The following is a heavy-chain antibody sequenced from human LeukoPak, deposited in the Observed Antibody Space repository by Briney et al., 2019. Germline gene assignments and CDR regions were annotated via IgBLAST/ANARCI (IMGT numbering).Heavy chain of an antibody. J-gene: IGHJ4*02. CDR2: ISSSSSYI. D-gene: IGHD1-20*01. Sequence: GGSLRLSCAASGFTFSSYSMNWVRQAPGKGLEWVSSISSSSSYIYYADSVKGRFTISRDNAKNSLYLQMNSLRAEDTAVYYCARETLYNWNDGGDYDYWGQGTLVTVSS. V-gene: IGHV3-21*01. CDR1: GFTFSSYS. CDR3: ARETLYNWNDGGDYDY.